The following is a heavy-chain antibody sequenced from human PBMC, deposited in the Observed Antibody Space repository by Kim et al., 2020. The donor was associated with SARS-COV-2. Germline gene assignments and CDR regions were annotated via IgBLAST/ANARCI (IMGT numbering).Heavy chain of an antibody. CDR3: ARDDTAMAIPFDY. Sequence: GGSLRLSCAASGFTFSSYAMHWVRQAPGKGLEWVAVISYDGSNKYYADSVKGRFTISRDNSKNTLYLQMNSLRAEDTAVYYCARDDTAMAIPFDYWGQGTLVTVSS. D-gene: IGHD5-18*01. V-gene: IGHV3-30-3*01. J-gene: IGHJ4*02. CDR1: GFTFSSYA. CDR2: ISYDGSNK.